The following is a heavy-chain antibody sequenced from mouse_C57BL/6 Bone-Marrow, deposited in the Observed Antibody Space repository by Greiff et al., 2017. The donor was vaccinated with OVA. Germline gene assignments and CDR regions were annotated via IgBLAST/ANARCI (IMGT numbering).Heavy chain of an antibody. V-gene: IGHV5-17*01. CDR1: GFTFSDYG. J-gene: IGHJ1*03. D-gene: IGHD1-1*01. CDR3: ARGYYGSSLWYFDV. Sequence: EVKLMESGGGLVKPGGSLKLSCAASGFTFSDYGMHWVRQAPEQGLEWVAYISSCSSTIYYADTVKGRFTISRDNATNTLFLQLPSLRSEDTAMYYCARGYYGSSLWYFDVWGTGTTVTVSS. CDR2: ISSCSSTI.